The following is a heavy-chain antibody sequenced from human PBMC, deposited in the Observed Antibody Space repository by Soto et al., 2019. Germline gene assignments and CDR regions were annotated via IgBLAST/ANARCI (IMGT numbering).Heavy chain of an antibody. V-gene: IGHV3-33*01. D-gene: IGHD2-2*01. CDR1: GFTFSSYA. CDR3: AREKDCTSASCYRGHFDY. CDR2: IWYDGSNK. J-gene: IGHJ4*02. Sequence: QVQLEESGGGVVQPGRSLRLSCATSGFTFSSYAMHWVRQAPGKGLEWVAAIWYDGSNKYYADSVKGRFTISKDNSENPLYLQMNSLRAEDTAVYYCAREKDCTSASCYRGHFDYWGQGALVTVSS.